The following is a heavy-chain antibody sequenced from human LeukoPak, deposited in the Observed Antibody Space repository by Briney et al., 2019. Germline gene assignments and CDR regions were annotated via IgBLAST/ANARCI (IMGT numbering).Heavy chain of an antibody. CDR3: AGSLAYCGGDCRLGDY. J-gene: IGHJ4*02. CDR2: INTVGTT. CDR1: GFTVSSNY. D-gene: IGHD2-21*02. Sequence: GGSLRLSCAASGFTVSSNYMSWVRQAPGKGLEWVSVINTVGTTYYADSVRGRFTISRDNSKNTLYLQMNSLRVEDTAVYYCAGSLAYCGGDCRLGDYWGQGTLVTVSS. V-gene: IGHV3-66*01.